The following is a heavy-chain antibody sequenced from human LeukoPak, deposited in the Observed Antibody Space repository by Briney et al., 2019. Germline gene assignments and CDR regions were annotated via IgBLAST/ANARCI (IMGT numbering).Heavy chain of an antibody. CDR1: GYTFTSYF. CDR2: INPSGGST. D-gene: IGHD3-10*01. CDR3: ASPSERFGELLTPDPYGMDV. J-gene: IGHJ6*02. Sequence: GASVKVSCKASGYTFTSYFMHWVRQAPGQGLEWMGIINPSGGSTSYAQKFQGRVTMTRDTSTSTVYMELSSLRSEDTAVYYCASPSERFGELLTPDPYGMDVWGQGTTATVSS. V-gene: IGHV1-46*01.